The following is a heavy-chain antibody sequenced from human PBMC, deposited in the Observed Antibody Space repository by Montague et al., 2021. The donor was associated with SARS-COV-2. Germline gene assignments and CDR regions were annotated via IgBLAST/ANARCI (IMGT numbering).Heavy chain of an antibody. J-gene: IGHJ2*01. CDR1: GGSISSNSYY. Sequence: SETLSLTCTVSGGSISSNSYYWGWIRQPPGKGLEWIGSIYYSGSTYYNPSLKSRVTTSVDTSKNQFSLKLISVTAADTAVYYCAGQKLTSIVLMVYASSYWYVDLWGRGTLVTVSS. CDR2: IYYSGST. D-gene: IGHD2-8*01. CDR3: AGQKLTSIVLMVYASSYWYVDL. V-gene: IGHV4-39*01.